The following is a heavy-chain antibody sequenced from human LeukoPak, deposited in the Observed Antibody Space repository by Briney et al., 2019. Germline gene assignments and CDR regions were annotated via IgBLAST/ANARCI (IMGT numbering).Heavy chain of an antibody. V-gene: IGHV4-39*01. CDR3: ARNSCPSGTCYDNRGYFDY. CDR1: GGSITSSSYY. CDR2: IYYSGST. Sequence: SETLSLTCTVSGGSITSSSYYWAWIRQPPGKGLEWIGYIYYSGSTNYNPSLKSRVTISVDMSKNQFSLKLSSATAADTAVYYCARNSCPSGTCYDNRGYFDYWGQGTLVTVSS. J-gene: IGHJ4*02. D-gene: IGHD2-15*01.